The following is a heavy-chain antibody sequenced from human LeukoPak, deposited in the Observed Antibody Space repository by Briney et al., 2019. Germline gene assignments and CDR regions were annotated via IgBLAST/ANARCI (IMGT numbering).Heavy chain of an antibody. CDR1: GYTFTSYG. CDR2: ISASNGNT. J-gene: IGHJ4*02. CDR3: ASDGYDSRGEDY. Sequence: ASVKVSCKVSGYTFTSYGISWVRQAAGHGLEWMGWISASNGNTNYAQKLQCRVTMTTDTSTRTAYTELRSLRSDDTAVYYCASDGYDSRGEDYWGQGTLVTVSS. D-gene: IGHD3-22*01. V-gene: IGHV1-18*01.